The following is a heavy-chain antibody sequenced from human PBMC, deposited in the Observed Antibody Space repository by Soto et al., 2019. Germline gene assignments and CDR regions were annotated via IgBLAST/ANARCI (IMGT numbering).Heavy chain of an antibody. J-gene: IGHJ4*02. V-gene: IGHV3-11*01. CDR1: GYTFSDYY. Sequence: QVQLVESGGDLVKPGGSLRLSCAASGYTFSDYYMSWIRQAPGKGREWISYIDTSGTKIYYADSVKGRFTITRDNAKNSLYLEMNSLRDADTAVYYCASHYDMWSGYLSPVDYWGQGTLVTVSS. D-gene: IGHD3-3*01. CDR2: IDTSGTKI. CDR3: ASHYDMWSGYLSPVDY.